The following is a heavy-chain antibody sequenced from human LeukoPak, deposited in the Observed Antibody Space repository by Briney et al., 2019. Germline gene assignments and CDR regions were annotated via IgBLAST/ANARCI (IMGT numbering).Heavy chain of an antibody. Sequence: ASVKVSCKASGYAFTSYGISWVRQAPGQGLEWMGWISAYNGNTNYAQKLQGRVTMTTDTSTSTAYMELRSLRSDDTAVYYCAGRQYGDYNLIWGQGTLVTVSS. CDR3: AGRQYGDYNLI. CDR1: GYAFTSYG. J-gene: IGHJ4*02. D-gene: IGHD4-17*01. V-gene: IGHV1-18*01. CDR2: ISAYNGNT.